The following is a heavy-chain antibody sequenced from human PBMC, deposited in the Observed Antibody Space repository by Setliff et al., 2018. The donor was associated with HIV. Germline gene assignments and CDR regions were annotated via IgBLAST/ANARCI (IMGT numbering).Heavy chain of an antibody. CDR1: GFTFSDAW. V-gene: IGHV3-15*01. D-gene: IGHD5-18*01. Sequence: PGGSLRLSCAASGFTFSDAWMSWVRQAPGKGLEWVARIKNRANGGTTHYAAPVNGRFTISRDDSKNTLYLQMNSLKTEDTAVYYCTRAGYGHGFDIWGQGTTVTVSS. J-gene: IGHJ6*02. CDR2: IKNRANGGTT. CDR3: TRAGYGHGFDI.